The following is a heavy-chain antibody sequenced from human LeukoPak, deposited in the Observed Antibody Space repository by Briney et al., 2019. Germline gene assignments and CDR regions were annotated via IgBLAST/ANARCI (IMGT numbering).Heavy chain of an antibody. V-gene: IGHV1-18*01. CDR2: ISAYNGNT. CDR3: ATPGVDYYYYGVDV. D-gene: IGHD2-15*01. J-gene: IGHJ6*02. Sequence: ASVKVSCMASGYTFTSYGISWVRQAPGQGLEWMGWISAYNGNTNYAQKLQGRVTMTTDTSTSTAYMELRSLRSDDTAVYYRATPGVDYYYYGVDVWGQGTTVTVSS. CDR1: GYTFTSYG.